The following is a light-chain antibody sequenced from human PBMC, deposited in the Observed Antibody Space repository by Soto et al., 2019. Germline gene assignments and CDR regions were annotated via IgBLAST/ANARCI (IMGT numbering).Light chain of an antibody. CDR1: QSVGGN. CDR2: GAS. J-gene: IGKJ5*01. CDR3: QTYDSWPL. Sequence: IVLTQSPGSLSLSPGDRATLSCRASQSVGGNVAWYQQKPGQAPRVVVYGASTRATGIPARFSGSGSGTEFTLTISGLQSEDFAVYYCQTYDSWPLFGQGTRLEI. V-gene: IGKV3-15*01.